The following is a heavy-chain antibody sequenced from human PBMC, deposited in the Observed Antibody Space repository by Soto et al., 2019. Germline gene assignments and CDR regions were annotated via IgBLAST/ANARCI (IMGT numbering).Heavy chain of an antibody. Sequence: PSETLSLTCTVSGGSISSHYWSWIRQPPGKGLEWIGYIYYSGSTNYNPPLKSRVTISVDTSKNQFSLKLSSVTAADTAVYYCARHLFYDSPAPTDHYYYMDVWGKGTTVTVSS. CDR2: IYYSGST. D-gene: IGHD3-3*01. CDR3: ARHLFYDSPAPTDHYYYMDV. J-gene: IGHJ6*03. V-gene: IGHV4-59*08. CDR1: GGSISSHY.